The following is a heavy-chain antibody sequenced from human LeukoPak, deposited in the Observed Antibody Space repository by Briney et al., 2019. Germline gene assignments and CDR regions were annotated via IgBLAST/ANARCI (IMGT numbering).Heavy chain of an antibody. D-gene: IGHD2-2*02. CDR1: GYTFTSYD. Sequence: GASVKVSCKASGYTFTSYDINWVRQATGQGLEWMGWMNPNSGNTGYAQKFQGRVTITRNTSISTAYMELSSPRSEDTAVYYCARAGQLYDVAFDIWGQGTMVTVSS. V-gene: IGHV1-8*03. CDR2: MNPNSGNT. CDR3: ARAGQLYDVAFDI. J-gene: IGHJ3*02.